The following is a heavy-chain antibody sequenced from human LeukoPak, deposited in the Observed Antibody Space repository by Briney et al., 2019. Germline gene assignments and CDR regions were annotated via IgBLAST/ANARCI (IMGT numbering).Heavy chain of an antibody. CDR3: ARHTKVPVLWFGEYKYYFDY. Sequence: PSETLSLTCTVSGGSISSSSYYWGWIRQPPGKGLEWIGSIYYSGSTYYNPSLKSRVTISVDTSKNQFSLKLSSVTAADTAVYYCARHTKVPVLWFGEYKYYFDYWGQGTLVTVSS. CDR1: GGSISSSSYY. D-gene: IGHD3-10*01. CDR2: IYYSGST. J-gene: IGHJ4*02. V-gene: IGHV4-39*01.